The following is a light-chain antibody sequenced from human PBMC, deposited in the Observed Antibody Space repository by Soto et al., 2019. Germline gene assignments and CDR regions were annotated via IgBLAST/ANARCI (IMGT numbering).Light chain of an antibody. J-gene: IGKJ1*01. CDR3: QQYYLYWT. V-gene: IGKV1-5*03. Sequence: DIQMTQPPSTLSASVGDRVTITCRASQNINSWLAWYQRKPGKAPKVLIYKASNLETAVPSRFSGSGSGTEFTLTISSLQPDDFATYYCQQYYLYWTFGQGTKVEIK. CDR1: QNINSW. CDR2: KAS.